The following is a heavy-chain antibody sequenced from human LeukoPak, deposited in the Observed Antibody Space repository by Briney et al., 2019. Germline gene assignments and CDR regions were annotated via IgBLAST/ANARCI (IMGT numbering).Heavy chain of an antibody. D-gene: IGHD3-3*01. V-gene: IGHV1-24*01. J-gene: IGHJ4*02. CDR2: FDPVDGET. CDR1: GYSLTQLS. Sequence: GASVKVSCKVSGYSLTQLSMHWVRQGIGRGLEWMGGFDPVDGETIYAQKFQGGVTMTENTSTDTAYMELSSLRSDDTAVYYCAILLEDYAFSTGSAKDYWGQGNLVTVSS. CDR3: AILLEDYAFSTGSAKDY.